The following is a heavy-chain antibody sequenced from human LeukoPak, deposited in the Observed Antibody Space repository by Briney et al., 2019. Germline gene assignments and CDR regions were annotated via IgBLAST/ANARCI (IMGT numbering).Heavy chain of an antibody. D-gene: IGHD4-23*01. J-gene: IGHJ4*02. CDR1: GYTYTIYD. Sequence: AAVNVSYKASGYTYTIYDINWVRQPTAQGLEGMGGINPNSCNTVHAQNFQGRVTITRNTSISTPYVELKSQRSGHSAVYYCARRSTVAGGCSEYWGQGTLVTVSS. CDR3: ARRSTVAGGCSEY. CDR2: INPNSCNT. V-gene: IGHV1-8*01.